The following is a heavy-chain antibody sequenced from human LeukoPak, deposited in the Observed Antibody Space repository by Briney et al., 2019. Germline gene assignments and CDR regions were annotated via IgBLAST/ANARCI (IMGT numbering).Heavy chain of an antibody. J-gene: IGHJ4*02. CDR1: GYTFTGYY. CDR2: INPNSGGT. D-gene: IGHD3-10*01. V-gene: IGHV1-2*02. CDR3: ARDPYGSGRNDY. Sequence: GASVKVSCKASGYTFTGYYMHWVRQPPGQGLEWMGWINPNSGGTNYAQKFQGRVTMTRDTSISTADMELSRQKSDDTAVYYCARDPYGSGRNDYWGQGTLVTVSS.